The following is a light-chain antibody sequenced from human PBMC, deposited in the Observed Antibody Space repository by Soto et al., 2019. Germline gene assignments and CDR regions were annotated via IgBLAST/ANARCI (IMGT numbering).Light chain of an antibody. V-gene: IGKV3-20*01. J-gene: IGKJ2*01. Sequence: EIVLTQSPGTLSLSPGETATLSCRASQSVSSDFLAWYQQKPGQAPRLLIYGTSSRATGVPDRFSGSGSGTDFNLTISRLGPEDFAVYYCQRFGSSPVYSFGQGTNLEIK. CDR1: QSVSSDF. CDR2: GTS. CDR3: QRFGSSPVYS.